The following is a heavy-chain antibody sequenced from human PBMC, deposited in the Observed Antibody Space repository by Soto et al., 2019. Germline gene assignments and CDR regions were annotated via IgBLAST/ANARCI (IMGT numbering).Heavy chain of an antibody. CDR2: INHSGST. CDR1: GGSFSGYY. V-gene: IGHV4-34*01. CDR3: ARGSTVTQNYYYYMDV. Sequence: SETLSLTCAVYGGSFSGYYWSWIRQPPGKGLEWIGEINHSGSTNYNPSLKSRVTISVDTSKNQFSLKLSSVTAADTAVYYCARGSTVTQNYYYYMDVWGKGTTVTVSS. J-gene: IGHJ6*03. D-gene: IGHD4-17*01.